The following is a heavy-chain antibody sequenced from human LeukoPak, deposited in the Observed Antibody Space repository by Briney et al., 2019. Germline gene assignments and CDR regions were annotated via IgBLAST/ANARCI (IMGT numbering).Heavy chain of an antibody. V-gene: IGHV3-30-3*01. J-gene: IGHJ5*02. CDR3: ARDGVHSGWYVRFDP. D-gene: IGHD6-19*01. Sequence: GGSLRLSCAASGFTFSSYAMHWVRQAPGKGLEWVAVISYDGSNKYYADSVKDRFTISRDNSKNTLYLQMNSLRAEDTAVYYCARDGVHSGWYVRFDPWGQGTLVTVSS. CDR2: ISYDGSNK. CDR1: GFTFSSYA.